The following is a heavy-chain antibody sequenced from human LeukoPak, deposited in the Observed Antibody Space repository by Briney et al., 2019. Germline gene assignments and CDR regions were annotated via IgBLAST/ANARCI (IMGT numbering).Heavy chain of an antibody. CDR2: IYTSGST. CDR3: ARDRFGERGWFDP. D-gene: IGHD3-10*01. V-gene: IGHV4-61*02. CDR1: GGSISRGSYY. J-gene: IGHJ5*02. Sequence: SETLSLTCTVSGGSISRGSYYWSWIRQPAGKGLEWIGRIYTSGSTNYNPSLKSRVTISVDKSKNQFSLKLSSVTAADTAVYYCARDRFGERGWFDPWGQGTLVTVSS.